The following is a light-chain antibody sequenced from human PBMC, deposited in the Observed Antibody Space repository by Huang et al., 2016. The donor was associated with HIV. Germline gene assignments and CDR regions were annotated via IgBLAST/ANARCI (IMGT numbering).Light chain of an antibody. Sequence: EIVMTQSPATLSVSPGERATLSCRASQSVSIVAGYQQKPGQAPRLLIYGASTRATGIPARFGGSGSGTEFTLTVSSLQFEDSAVYYCQQYNNWPPGDTFGQGTKLEIK. CDR1: QSVSI. J-gene: IGKJ2*01. CDR2: GAS. CDR3: QQYNNWPPGDT. V-gene: IGKV3-15*01.